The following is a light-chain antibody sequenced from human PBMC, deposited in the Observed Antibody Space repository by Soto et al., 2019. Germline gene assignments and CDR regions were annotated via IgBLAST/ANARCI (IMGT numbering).Light chain of an antibody. V-gene: IGLV2-14*01. CDR2: EVS. Sequence: QSALTQPASVSGSPGQSITISCTGTSSDVGGHNYVSWYQQHPGKAPKVMIYEVSNRPLGVSNRFSGSKSGNTASLTISGLQAEDEADYYCSSYTSSSTLVFGGGTKLTVL. CDR1: SSDVGGHNY. CDR3: SSYTSSSTLV. J-gene: IGLJ3*02.